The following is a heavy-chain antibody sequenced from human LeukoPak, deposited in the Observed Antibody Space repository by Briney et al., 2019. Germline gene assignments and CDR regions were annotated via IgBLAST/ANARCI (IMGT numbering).Heavy chain of an antibody. CDR3: AKAYSGSYYGAFDI. CDR2: ISYDGSNK. D-gene: IGHD1-26*01. Sequence: PGGSLRLSCAASGFTFTSFGMHWVRQAPGKGLEWVAVISYDGSNKYYADSVKGRFTISRDNSKNTLYLQMNSLRAEDTAVYYCAKAYSGSYYGAFDIWGQGTMATVSS. CDR1: GFTFTSFG. V-gene: IGHV3-30*18. J-gene: IGHJ3*02.